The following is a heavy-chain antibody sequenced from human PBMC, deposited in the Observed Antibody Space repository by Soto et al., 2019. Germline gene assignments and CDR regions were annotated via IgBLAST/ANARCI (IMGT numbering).Heavy chain of an antibody. CDR3: ARAMVVTQNWFDP. D-gene: IGHD2-21*02. Sequence: SETLSLTCTVSGGSISSGDYYWSWIRQPPGRGLEWIGYIYYSGSTYYNPSLKSRVTISVDTSKNQFSLKLSSVTAADTAVYYCARAMVVTQNWFDPWGQGTLVTVSS. J-gene: IGHJ5*02. V-gene: IGHV4-30-4*01. CDR1: GGSISSGDYY. CDR2: IYYSGST.